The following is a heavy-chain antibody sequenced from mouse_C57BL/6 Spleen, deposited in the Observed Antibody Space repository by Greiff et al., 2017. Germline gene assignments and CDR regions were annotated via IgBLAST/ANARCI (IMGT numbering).Heavy chain of an antibody. V-gene: IGHV1-39*01. CDR1: GYSFTYYN. J-gene: IGHJ2*01. CDR2: INPNYGST. D-gene: IGHD6-1*01. CDR3: ANEEPDNSPIDY. Sequence: EVKLVESGPELVKPGASVKISCKASGYSFTYYNMNWVKQSNGKSLEWIGVINPNYGSTSYNQKFKGKATLTVDQSSSTAYMQLNSLTSEDSAGYSCANEEPDNSPIDYWGQGTTLTVSA.